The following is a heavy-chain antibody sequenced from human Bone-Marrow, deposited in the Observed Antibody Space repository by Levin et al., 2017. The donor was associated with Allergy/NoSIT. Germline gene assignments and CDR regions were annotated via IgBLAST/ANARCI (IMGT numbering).Heavy chain of an antibody. CDR1: GFTFSTSS. V-gene: IGHV3-48*03. CDR3: AREFGIGAFDL. CDR2: ISGAGNVV. Sequence: GESLKISCAVSGFTFSTSSFDWVRQAPGKGLEWISFISGAGNVVDYSDSVKGRFTISRDNAKNSLYLQLNNLRADDTAIYYCAREFGIGAFDLWGRGTVVIVSS. J-gene: IGHJ3*01. D-gene: IGHD3-16*01.